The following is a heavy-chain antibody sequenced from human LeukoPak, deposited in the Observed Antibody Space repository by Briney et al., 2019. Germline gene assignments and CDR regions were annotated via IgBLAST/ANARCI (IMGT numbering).Heavy chain of an antibody. V-gene: IGHV3-30-3*01. Sequence: GGSLRLSCAASGFTFSSYAMHWVRQAPXXGLEWVAVISYDGSNKYYADSVKGRFTISRDNSKNTLYLQMNSLRAEDTAVYYCARDSYYGSGKIDYWGQGTLVTVSS. J-gene: IGHJ4*02. CDR2: ISYDGSNK. CDR3: ARDSYYGSGKIDY. CDR1: GFTFSSYA. D-gene: IGHD3-10*01.